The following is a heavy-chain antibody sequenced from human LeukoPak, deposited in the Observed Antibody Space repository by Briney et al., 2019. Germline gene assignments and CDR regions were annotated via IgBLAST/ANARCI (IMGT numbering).Heavy chain of an antibody. D-gene: IGHD1-26*01. V-gene: IGHV4-34*01. J-gene: IGHJ4*02. CDR1: GGSFSGYY. CDR3: AARGGSYYVTPFDY. Sequence: SETLSLTCAVYGGSFSGYYWSWIRQPPGKGLEWIGEINHSGSTNYNPSLKSRVTISVDTSKNQFSLKLSSVTAADTAVYYCAARGGSYYVTPFDYWGQGTLVTVSS. CDR2: INHSGST.